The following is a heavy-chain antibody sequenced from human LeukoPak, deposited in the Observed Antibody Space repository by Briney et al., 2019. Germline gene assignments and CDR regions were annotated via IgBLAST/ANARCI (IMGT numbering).Heavy chain of an antibody. D-gene: IGHD2-15*01. J-gene: IGHJ4*02. CDR3: ARGALAYWLY. CDR1: GFAFSSYA. Sequence: GGSLRLSCAASGFAFSSYAMHWVRQAPGKGLEWVANIKQDGSEKYYVDSVKGRFTISRDNAKNSLYLQMNSLRAEDTAVCYCARGALAYWLYWGQGTLVTVSS. V-gene: IGHV3-7*04. CDR2: IKQDGSEK.